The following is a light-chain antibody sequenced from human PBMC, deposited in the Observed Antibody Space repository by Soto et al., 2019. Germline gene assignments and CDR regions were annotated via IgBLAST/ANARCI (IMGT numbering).Light chain of an antibody. J-gene: IGLJ2*01. CDR1: SSDVGGYNY. CDR3: SSFTSTSSTLV. Sequence: QSALTQPASVSGSPGQSITISCTGTSSDVGGYNYVSWYQQHPGKPPKLMICEVSNRPSGISYRFSGSKSGKTASLPISGLPAEDEADYYCSSFTSTSSTLVFGGGTKVTAL. V-gene: IGLV2-14*01. CDR2: EVS.